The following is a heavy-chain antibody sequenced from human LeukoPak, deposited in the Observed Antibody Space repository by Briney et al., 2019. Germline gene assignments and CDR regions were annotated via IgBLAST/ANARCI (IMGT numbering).Heavy chain of an antibody. J-gene: IGHJ4*02. CDR3: AKDEVAVAGILDY. CDR2: ISGSGGST. CDR1: GFTFSSYA. Sequence: GGSLRLSCAASGFTFSSYAMSWVRQAPGKGLEWVSAISGSGGSTYYAVSVKGRFAISRDNSKNTLYLQMNSLRAEDTAVYYCAKDEVAVAGILDYWGQGTLVTVSS. D-gene: IGHD6-19*01. V-gene: IGHV3-23*01.